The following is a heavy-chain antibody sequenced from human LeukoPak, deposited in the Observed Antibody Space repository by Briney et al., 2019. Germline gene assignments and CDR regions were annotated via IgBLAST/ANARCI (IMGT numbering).Heavy chain of an antibody. CDR3: ATVRGQLWFGELLEMATKRGYNWFDP. CDR1: GYTLTELS. Sequence: ASVKVSCKVSGYTLTELSMHWVRQAPGKGLEWMGGFDPEDGETIYAQKFQGRVTMTEDTSTDTAYMELSSLRSEDTAVYYCATVRGQLWFGELLEMATKRGYNWFDPWGQGTLVTVSS. V-gene: IGHV1-24*01. D-gene: IGHD3-10*01. CDR2: FDPEDGET. J-gene: IGHJ5*02.